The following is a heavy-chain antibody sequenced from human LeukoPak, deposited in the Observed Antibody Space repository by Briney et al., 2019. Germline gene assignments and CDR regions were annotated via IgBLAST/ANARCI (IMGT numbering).Heavy chain of an antibody. CDR1: GFTFSRHG. J-gene: IGHJ4*02. D-gene: IGHD3-3*01. CDR3: ARDRAWNYFDY. Sequence: GGSLRLSCARSGFTFSRHGMHWVRQAPGKGLEWVAIISNDGSRKYYGHSVEGRFTISRDNSKNTLYLQMDSLRAEDTAVYYCARDRAWNYFDYWGQGTLVTVSS. CDR2: ISNDGSRK. V-gene: IGHV3-30*03.